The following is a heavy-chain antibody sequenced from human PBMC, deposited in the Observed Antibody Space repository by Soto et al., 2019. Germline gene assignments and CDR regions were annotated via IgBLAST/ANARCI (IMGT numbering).Heavy chain of an antibody. D-gene: IGHD7-27*01. J-gene: IGHJ4*02. CDR2: IGSAGDT. CDR1: GFTFSSYA. V-gene: IGHV3-13*01. Sequence: GGSLRLSCAASGFTFSSYAVHWVRQPTGKGLEWVSVIGSAGDTYYPGSVKGRFTISRENAKNSLYLQMNSLRAEDTAVYYCARGYLGSSDYWGQGTLVTVSS. CDR3: ARGYLGSSDY.